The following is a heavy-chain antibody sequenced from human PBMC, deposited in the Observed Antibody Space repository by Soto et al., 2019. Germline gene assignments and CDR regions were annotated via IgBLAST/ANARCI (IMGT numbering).Heavy chain of an antibody. J-gene: IGHJ4*02. CDR3: ARDLDLLSVLDD. CDR1: GFTFSSYG. Sequence: GGSLRLSCAASGFTFSSYGMHWVRQAPGKGLEWVAVIWYDGSNKYYADSVKGRFTISRDNSKNTLYLQMNSLRAEDTAVYYCARDLDLLSVLDDWGQGTLVTVSS. D-gene: IGHD3-10*02. CDR2: IWYDGSNK. V-gene: IGHV3-33*01.